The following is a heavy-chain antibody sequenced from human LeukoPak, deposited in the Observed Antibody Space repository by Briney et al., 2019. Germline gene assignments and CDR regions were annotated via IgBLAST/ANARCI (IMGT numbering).Heavy chain of an antibody. Sequence: SETLSLTCTVSGGSISSSPYYWGWIRQPPGKGLEWIGSIYYSGSTYYNPSLKSRVTISVDTSKNQFSLKLSSVTAADTAVYYCASNYGSGSYYIFGYWGQGTLVTVSS. V-gene: IGHV4-39*07. D-gene: IGHD3-10*01. J-gene: IGHJ4*02. CDR1: GGSISSSPYY. CDR3: ASNYGSGSYYIFGY. CDR2: IYYSGST.